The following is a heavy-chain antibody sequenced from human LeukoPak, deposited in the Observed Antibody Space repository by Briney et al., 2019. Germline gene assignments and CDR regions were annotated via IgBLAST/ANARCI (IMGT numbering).Heavy chain of an antibody. J-gene: IGHJ4*02. CDR2: IYHSGST. CDR1: GGSISSGGYS. Sequence: SETLSLTCAVSGGSISSGGYSWSWIRQPPGKGVEWIGYIYHSGSTYYNPSLKSRVTIPVDRSKNQFSLKLSSVTAADTAVYYCARTPVDTAMDNYFDYWGQGTLVTVSS. D-gene: IGHD5-18*01. V-gene: IGHV4-30-2*01. CDR3: ARTPVDTAMDNYFDY.